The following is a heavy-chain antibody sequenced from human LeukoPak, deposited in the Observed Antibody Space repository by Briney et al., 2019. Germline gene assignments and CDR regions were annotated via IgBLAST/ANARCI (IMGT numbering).Heavy chain of an antibody. V-gene: IGHV5-51*01. J-gene: IGHJ4*02. CDR1: GYSFTSYW. Sequence: GESLKISCKGSGYSFTSYWIGWVRQMPGKGLEWMGIIYPGDSNTKYSPSFQGQVTISADKSIRTAYLQWSSLEASDTAMYYCARRPMIPFGGAQYYFDYWGQGTLVTVSS. CDR2: IYPGDSNT. D-gene: IGHD3-16*01. CDR3: ARRPMIPFGGAQYYFDY.